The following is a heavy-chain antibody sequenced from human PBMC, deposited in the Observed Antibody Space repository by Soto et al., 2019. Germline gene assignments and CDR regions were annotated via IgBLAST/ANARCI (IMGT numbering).Heavy chain of an antibody. CDR1: GYSFTSYW. CDR3: ARHLGSDTAMSRYYYYYGMDV. Sequence: GESLKISCKGSGYSFTSYWISWVRQMPGKGLEWMGRIDPSDSYTNYSPSFQGHVTISADKSISTAYLQWSSLKASDTAMYYCARHLGSDTAMSRYYYYYGMDVWGQGTTVTVSS. V-gene: IGHV5-10-1*01. J-gene: IGHJ6*02. D-gene: IGHD5-18*01. CDR2: IDPSDSYT.